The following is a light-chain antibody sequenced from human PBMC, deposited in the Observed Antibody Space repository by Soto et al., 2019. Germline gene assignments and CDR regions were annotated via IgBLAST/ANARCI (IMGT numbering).Light chain of an antibody. V-gene: IGLV3-21*04. Sequence: SYELTQAPSVSVAPGKTAKVTCEGNNIGSKSVHWYQQQSGQAPVLVIYYDSDRPSGIPERFAGFKSGNTATLAISRGEAEDEAGYYCQVWDSSTDHPVFGGGTKLTVL. CDR3: QVWDSSTDHPV. CDR2: YDS. J-gene: IGLJ3*02. CDR1: NIGSKS.